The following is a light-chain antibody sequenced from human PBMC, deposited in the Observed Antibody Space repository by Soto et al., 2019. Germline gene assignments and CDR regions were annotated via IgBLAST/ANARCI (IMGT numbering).Light chain of an antibody. J-gene: IGKJ1*01. V-gene: IGKV3-20*01. CDR3: QQYGSSPQT. CDR1: QTVSNSY. CDR2: DAS. Sequence: EIVLTQSPGTLSLSPGERATLSCRASQTVSNSYLAWYQQKPGQAPRLLIFDASTRATVIPDRFSGSGSGTDFTLTISSLEPEDVAVYYCQQYGSSPQTFGQGTKVEIK.